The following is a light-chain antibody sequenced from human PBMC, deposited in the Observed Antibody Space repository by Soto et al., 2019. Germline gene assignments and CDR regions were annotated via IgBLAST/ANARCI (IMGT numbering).Light chain of an antibody. CDR2: GAS. J-gene: IGKJ2*01. V-gene: IGKV3-20*01. CDR1: QSISSSF. CDR3: RQYGNSPLYI. Sequence: EIVLTQSPGTLSLSPGERATLSCRVSQSISSSFLAWYQQKPGQAPRLLIYGASSRATGIPDRFSGSGSGTDFTLTNSRLEPEDFAVYYCRQYGNSPLYIFGQGTKLEIK.